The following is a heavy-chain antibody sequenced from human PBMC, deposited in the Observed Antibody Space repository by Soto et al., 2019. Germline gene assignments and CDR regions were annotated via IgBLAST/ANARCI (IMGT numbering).Heavy chain of an antibody. V-gene: IGHV3-33*01. D-gene: IGHD3-3*01. CDR1: GFTFSSYG. CDR2: IWYDGSNK. J-gene: IGHJ6*02. Sequence: GGSLRLSCAASGFTFSSYGMHWVRQAPGKGLEWVAVIWYDGSNKYYADSVKGRFTISRDNSKNTLYLQMNSLRAEDTAVYYCARDFGEKYYDFWSGPPHYGMDVWGQGTTVTVSS. CDR3: ARDFGEKYYDFWSGPPHYGMDV.